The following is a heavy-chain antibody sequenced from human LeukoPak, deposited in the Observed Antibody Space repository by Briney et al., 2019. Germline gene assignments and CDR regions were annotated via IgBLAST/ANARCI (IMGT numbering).Heavy chain of an antibody. D-gene: IGHD2-8*01. CDR2: IYYSGST. V-gene: IGHV4-61*01. Sequence: SETLSLTCAVSAYSISSGYYWSWIRQPPGKGLEWSGYIYYSGSTNYNPSLKSRVTISVDTPKNPLSLKLSSVTAADTAVYYCARASWVYYTIDYWGQGTLVTVSS. J-gene: IGHJ4*02. CDR1: AYSISSGYY. CDR3: ARASWVYYTIDY.